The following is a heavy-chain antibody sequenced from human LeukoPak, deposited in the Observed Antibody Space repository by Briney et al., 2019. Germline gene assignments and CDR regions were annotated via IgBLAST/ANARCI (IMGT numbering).Heavy chain of an antibody. Sequence: ASVTVSCKASGYTFTGYYMHWVRQAPGQGLEWMGWINPNSGGTNYAQKFQGWVTMTRDTSISTAYMELSRLRSDDTAVYYCARAYCSSTSCYAFDYWGQGTLVTVSS. CDR2: INPNSGGT. CDR3: ARAYCSSTSCYAFDY. D-gene: IGHD2-2*01. J-gene: IGHJ4*02. V-gene: IGHV1-2*04. CDR1: GYTFTGYY.